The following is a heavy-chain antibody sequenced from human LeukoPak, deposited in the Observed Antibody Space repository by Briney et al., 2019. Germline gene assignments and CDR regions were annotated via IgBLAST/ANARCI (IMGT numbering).Heavy chain of an antibody. J-gene: IGHJ6*02. CDR3: AISQGSADPYYYGMDV. V-gene: IGHV4-39*01. CDR2: IYYSGST. D-gene: IGHD3-3*02. Sequence: SETLSLTCTVSGGSISSSSYYWGWIRQPPGQGLEWIESIYYSGSTYYNPSLKSRVTISVDTSKNQFSLKLSSVTAADTAVYYCAISQGSADPYYYGMDVWGQGTTVTVSS. CDR1: GGSISSSSYY.